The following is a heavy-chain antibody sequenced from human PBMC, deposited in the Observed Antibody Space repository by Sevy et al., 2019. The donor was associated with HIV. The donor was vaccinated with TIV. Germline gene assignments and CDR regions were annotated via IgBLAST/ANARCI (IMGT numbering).Heavy chain of an antibody. CDR1: GYTFTGYY. D-gene: IGHD4-4*01. CDR3: ARALTTDAFDI. J-gene: IGHJ3*02. V-gene: IGHV1-2*04. Sequence: ASVKVSCKASGYTFTGYYMHWVRPAPGQGLGWMGWINPNSGGTNEAQKFQGWVTMTRDTSISTAYMELSRLGSDDTAVYYWARALTTDAFDIWGQGTMVTVSS. CDR2: INPNSGGT.